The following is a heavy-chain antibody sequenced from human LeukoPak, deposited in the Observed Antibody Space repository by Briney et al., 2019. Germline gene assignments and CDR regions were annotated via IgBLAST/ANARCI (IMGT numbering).Heavy chain of an antibody. CDR2: ISGSGYST. Sequence: GGSLRLSCVASGFTFNNYAMTWVRQAPGKGLEWVSAISGSGYSTYYADSVKGRFTISRDNSKNTLYLQMDSLRVEDTAVYYCVRTTFYYESSGYSGFDYWGQGTLVTVSS. V-gene: IGHV3-23*01. D-gene: IGHD3-22*01. J-gene: IGHJ4*02. CDR3: VRTTFYYESSGYSGFDY. CDR1: GFTFNNYA.